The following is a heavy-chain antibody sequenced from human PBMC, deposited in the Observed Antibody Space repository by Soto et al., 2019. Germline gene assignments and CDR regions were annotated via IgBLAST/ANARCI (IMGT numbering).Heavy chain of an antibody. J-gene: IGHJ4*02. Sequence: ASVKVSCKASGYTFTGSYMHWVRQAPGQELEWIGWINPNSGGTNYAQKFQGRVTITRDTSISSAYMELSMLSSDDTAVYYCARKGPGYHRITSYFDYWGQGTMVTVYS. V-gene: IGHV1-2*02. CDR3: ARKGPGYHRITSYFDY. D-gene: IGHD1-20*01. CDR1: GYTFTGSY. CDR2: INPNSGGT.